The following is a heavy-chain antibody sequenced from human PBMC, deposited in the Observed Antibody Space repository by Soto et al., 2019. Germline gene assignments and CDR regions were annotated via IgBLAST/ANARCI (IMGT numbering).Heavy chain of an antibody. D-gene: IGHD3-10*01. CDR2: IYYSGST. V-gene: IGHV4-59*01. CDR1: GGSISSYY. Sequence: PSETLSLTCTVSGGSISSYYWSWIRQPPGKGLEWIGYIYYSGSTNYNPSLKSRVPISVDTSKNQFSLKLSSVTAADTAVYYCARAGAGYFDYWGQGTLVTVSS. CDR3: ARAGAGYFDY. J-gene: IGHJ4*02.